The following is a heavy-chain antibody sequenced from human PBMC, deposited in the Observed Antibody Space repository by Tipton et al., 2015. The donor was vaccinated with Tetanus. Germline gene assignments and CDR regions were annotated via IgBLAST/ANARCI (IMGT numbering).Heavy chain of an antibody. V-gene: IGHV4-59*08. CDR1: GFTFSSYS. J-gene: IGHJ6*02. CDR3: ARLIGITIFGVADDYGMDV. CDR2: IYYSGST. Sequence: LRLSCAVSGFTFSSYSMNWVRQAPGKGLEWIGYIYYSGSTNYNPSLKSRVTISVDTSKNQFSLKLSSVTAADTAVYYCARLIGITIFGVADDYGMDVWGQGTTVTVSS. D-gene: IGHD3-3*01.